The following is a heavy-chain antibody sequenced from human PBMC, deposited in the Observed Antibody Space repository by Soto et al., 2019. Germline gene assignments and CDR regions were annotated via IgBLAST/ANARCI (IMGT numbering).Heavy chain of an antibody. D-gene: IGHD3-16*01. Sequence: QVQLVQSGAEVKKPGASVKVSCKASGYTFTSYGISWVRQAPGQGLEWMGWINPYNGNTNYQRKLQGRVTMTTDTSTSTAYMELRRLRSDGTAVYYCARDPVGGNWFDPWGQGTLVTVSS. CDR3: ARDPVGGNWFDP. V-gene: IGHV1-18*01. J-gene: IGHJ5*02. CDR2: INPYNGNT. CDR1: GYTFTSYG.